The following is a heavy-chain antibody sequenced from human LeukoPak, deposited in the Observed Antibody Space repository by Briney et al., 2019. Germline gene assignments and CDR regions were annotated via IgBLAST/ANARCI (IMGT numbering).Heavy chain of an antibody. Sequence: ASVKVSCKASGYTFTSYGISWVRQAPGQGLEWMGWISAYNGNTNYAQKLQGRVTMTTDTSTSTAYMELRSLRSDDTAVYYCARDRLSDILTGYQGPFGYWGQGTLVAVS. CDR1: GYTFTSYG. D-gene: IGHD3-9*01. J-gene: IGHJ4*02. CDR3: ARDRLSDILTGYQGPFGY. V-gene: IGHV1-18*04. CDR2: ISAYNGNT.